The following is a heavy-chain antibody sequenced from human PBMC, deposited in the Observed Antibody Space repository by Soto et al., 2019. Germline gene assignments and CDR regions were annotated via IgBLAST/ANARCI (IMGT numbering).Heavy chain of an antibody. CDR2: IIPILGIA. Sequence: QVQLVQSGAEVKKPGSSVKVSCKASGGTFSSYTISWVRQAPGQGLEWMGRIIPILGIANYAQKFQGRVTITADKSTSTAYMELSSLRSEDTAVYYCARVQDYYGSGSYFDYWGQGTLVTVSS. CDR1: GGTFSSYT. V-gene: IGHV1-69*02. D-gene: IGHD3-10*01. CDR3: ARVQDYYGSGSYFDY. J-gene: IGHJ4*02.